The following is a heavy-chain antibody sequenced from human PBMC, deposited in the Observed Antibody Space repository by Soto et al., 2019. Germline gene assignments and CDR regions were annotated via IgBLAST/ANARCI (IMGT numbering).Heavy chain of an antibody. Sequence: EVQLVESGGGVVQPGRSLRLSCAASGFPFDAYAMHWVRQAPGKGLEWVSGISWNSGRVGYAGSVKGRFTISRDNAKNSLHLQMNSLRGEDTALYFCAKESLRYAKCYDWFDSWGQGTRVTVSS. CDR3: AKESLRYAKCYDWFDS. CDR2: ISWNSGRV. J-gene: IGHJ5*01. D-gene: IGHD3-9*01. CDR1: GFPFDAYA. V-gene: IGHV3-9*01.